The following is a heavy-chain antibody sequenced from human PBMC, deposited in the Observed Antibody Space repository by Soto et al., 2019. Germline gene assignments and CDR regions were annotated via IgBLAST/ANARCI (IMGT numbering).Heavy chain of an antibody. Sequence: GGSLRLSCAASGFTFSNAWMSWVRQAPGKGLEWVGRIKSKTDGGTTDYAAPVKGRFTISRDDSKNTLYLQMNSLKTEDTAVYYCTTGTQHGSYSYYYYGMDVWGQGTTVTVSS. CDR2: IKSKTDGGTT. D-gene: IGHD1-26*01. J-gene: IGHJ6*02. V-gene: IGHV3-15*01. CDR1: GFTFSNAW. CDR3: TTGTQHGSYSYYYYGMDV.